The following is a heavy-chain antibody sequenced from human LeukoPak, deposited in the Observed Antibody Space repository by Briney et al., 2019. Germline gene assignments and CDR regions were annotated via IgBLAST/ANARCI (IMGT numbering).Heavy chain of an antibody. CDR1: GFTFRSYV. Sequence: GGSLRLSCAASGFTFRSYVMNWVRQAPGKGLEWVSAISHSGDRTYYADSVKGRFTISRDNSKNILYLQMNGLRAEDTALYYCAKVVGIWIGEMFDAFDVWGHGTVVAVSS. D-gene: IGHD3-10*01. V-gene: IGHV3-23*01. CDR3: AKVVGIWIGEMFDAFDV. J-gene: IGHJ3*01. CDR2: ISHSGDRT.